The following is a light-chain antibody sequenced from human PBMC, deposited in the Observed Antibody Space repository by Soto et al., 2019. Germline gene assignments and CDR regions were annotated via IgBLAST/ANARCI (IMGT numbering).Light chain of an antibody. Sequence: QSVLTQPASVSGSPGQSIAISCTGTSSDVGGFNYVYWYQQHPGKAPKFMIYDVSSRPSGVSDRFSGSKSGNTAALTISGLQAEDEADYYCASYTTGSTYVFGTGTKVTVL. V-gene: IGLV2-14*03. CDR1: SSDVGGFNY. CDR3: ASYTTGSTYV. J-gene: IGLJ1*01. CDR2: DVS.